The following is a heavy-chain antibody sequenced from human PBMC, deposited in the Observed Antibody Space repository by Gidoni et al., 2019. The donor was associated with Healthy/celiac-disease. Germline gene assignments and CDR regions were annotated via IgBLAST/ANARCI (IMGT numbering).Heavy chain of an antibody. V-gene: IGHV4-61*02. J-gene: IGHJ4*02. CDR1: GGSISSGSYY. CDR2: IYTSGST. Sequence: QVQLQESGPGLVKPSQTLSLPCTVSGGSISSGSYYWSWIRQPAGKGLEWIGRIYTSGSTNYNPSLKSRVTISVDTSKNQFSLKLSSVTAADTAVYYCARWSIAAREGGYFDYWGQGTLVTVSS. CDR3: ARWSIAAREGGYFDY. D-gene: IGHD6-6*01.